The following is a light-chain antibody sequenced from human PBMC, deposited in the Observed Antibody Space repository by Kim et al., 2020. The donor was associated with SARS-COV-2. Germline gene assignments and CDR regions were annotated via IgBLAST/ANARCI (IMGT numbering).Light chain of an antibody. Sequence: DIVMTQSPLSLPVTPGEPASISCRSSQSLLHSNGYNYLDWYLQKPGQSPQLLIYLGSNRASGVPDRFSGSGSGTDFTLKIIRVEAEDVGFYYCMQALQTPWTFGQGTKVDIK. CDR2: LGS. CDR3: MQALQTPWT. CDR1: QSLLHSNGYNY. V-gene: IGKV2-28*01. J-gene: IGKJ1*01.